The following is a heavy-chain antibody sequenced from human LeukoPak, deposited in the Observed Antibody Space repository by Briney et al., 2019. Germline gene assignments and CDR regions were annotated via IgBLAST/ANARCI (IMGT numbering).Heavy chain of an antibody. CDR3: AKAKRVWGSYRYSFDC. D-gene: IGHD3-16*02. CDR1: GFTFSSYG. V-gene: IGHV3-30*02. J-gene: IGHJ4*02. CDR2: IRYDGSNK. Sequence: PGGSLRLSCAASGFTFSSYGMHWVRQAPGKGLEWVAFIRYDGSNKYYADSVKGRFTISRDNSKNTLYLQMNSLRAEDTAVYYCAKAKRVWGSYRYSFDCWGQGTLVTVSS.